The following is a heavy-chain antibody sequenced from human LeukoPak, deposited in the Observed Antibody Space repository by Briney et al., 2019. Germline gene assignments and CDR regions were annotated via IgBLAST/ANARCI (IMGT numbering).Heavy chain of an antibody. CDR2: INHSGST. CDR1: GGSFSGYY. Sequence: KPSETLSLTCAVYGGSFSGYYWSWIRQPPGKGLEWIGEINHSGSTNYNASLKSRVTISVDTSKNQFSLKLSSVTAADTAVYYCARAKRGYSGYDYRFDYWGQGTLVTVSS. D-gene: IGHD5-12*01. CDR3: ARAKRGYSGYDYRFDY. V-gene: IGHV4-34*01. J-gene: IGHJ4*02.